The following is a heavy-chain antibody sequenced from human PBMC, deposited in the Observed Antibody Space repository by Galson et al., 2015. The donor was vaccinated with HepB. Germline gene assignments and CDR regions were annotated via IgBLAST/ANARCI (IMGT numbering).Heavy chain of an antibody. V-gene: IGHV7-4-1*02. CDR3: ARDGRRYYDSSGYSIDAFDI. D-gene: IGHD3-22*01. CDR1: GYTFTSYA. CDR2: INTNTGNP. Sequence: SVKVSCKASGYTFTSYAMNWVRQAPGQGLEWMGWINTNTGNPTYAQGFTGRFVFSLDTSVSTAYLQISSLKAEDTAVYYCARDGRRYYDSSGYSIDAFDIWGQGTMVTVSS. J-gene: IGHJ3*02.